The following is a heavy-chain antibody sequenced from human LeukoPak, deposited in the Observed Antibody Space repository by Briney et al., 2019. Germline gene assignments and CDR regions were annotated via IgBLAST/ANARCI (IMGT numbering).Heavy chain of an antibody. CDR1: GGSMSSYY. Sequence: SETLSLTCTVSGGSMSSYYWSWIRQSPGKGLEWIGYIYYSGSTNYNPSLKSRVTISVDTSKNQFSLRLSSVTAADTAVYYCARVTGYMIEDYFDYWGQGTLVTVSS. V-gene: IGHV4-59*01. CDR3: ARVTGYMIEDYFDY. J-gene: IGHJ4*02. CDR2: IYYSGST. D-gene: IGHD3-22*01.